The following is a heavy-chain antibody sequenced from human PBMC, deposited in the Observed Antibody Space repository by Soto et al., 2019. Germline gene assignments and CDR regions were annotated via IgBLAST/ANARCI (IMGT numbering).Heavy chain of an antibody. D-gene: IGHD3-10*01. V-gene: IGHV4-30-2*01. Sequence: SETLSLTCAVSGGSISSGGYSWSWIRQPPGKGLEWIGYIYHSGSTYYNPSLKSRVTISVDRSKNQFSLKLSSVTAADTAVYYCARGNYGSGGYYSLFDYRGQGTLVTVSS. CDR3: ARGNYGSGGYYSLFDY. J-gene: IGHJ4*02. CDR2: IYHSGST. CDR1: GGSISSGGYS.